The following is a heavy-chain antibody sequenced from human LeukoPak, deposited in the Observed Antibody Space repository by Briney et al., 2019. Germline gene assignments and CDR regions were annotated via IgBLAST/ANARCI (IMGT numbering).Heavy chain of an antibody. V-gene: IGHV4-38-2*01. D-gene: IGHD3-10*01. CDR2: IYHSGSA. J-gene: IGHJ4*02. Sequence: SETLSLTCAVSGYSISSGYYWGWIRQPPGKGLEWIGNIYHSGSAYYVPSLKSRVTISVDTSKNQFSLKLSSVTAGDTAMYYCARRRGGHYFDYWGQGTLVTVSS. CDR3: ARRRGGHYFDY. CDR1: GYSISSGYY.